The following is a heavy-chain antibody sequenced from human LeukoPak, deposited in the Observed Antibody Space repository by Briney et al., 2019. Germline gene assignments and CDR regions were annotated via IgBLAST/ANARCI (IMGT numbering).Heavy chain of an antibody. CDR2: IWYDGSNK. CDR1: GFTFSTYG. J-gene: IGHJ4*02. CDR3: ARDVGIRYFDY. V-gene: IGHV3-33*01. Sequence: GGSLRLSCAASGFTFSTYGMHWVRQAPGKGLEWVAVIWYDGSNKYYADSVKGRFTISRDDSKNTLYLQMNSLRAEDTAAYYCARDVGIRYFDYWGQGTLVTVSS. D-gene: IGHD7-27*01.